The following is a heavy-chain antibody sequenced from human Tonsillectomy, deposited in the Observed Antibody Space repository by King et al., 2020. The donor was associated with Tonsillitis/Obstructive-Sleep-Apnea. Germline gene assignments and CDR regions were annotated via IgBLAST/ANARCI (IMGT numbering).Heavy chain of an antibody. CDR2: INPSGGST. Sequence: VQLVESGAEVKRPGASVTVSCKASGYTFATYYIHWVRQAPGHGPEWMGKINPSGGSTTYAQKFQGRVTMTRDTSTSTSYMELTSLTSEDTAVYYCARGILAAGTDWFDPWGPGTLVTVSS. CDR3: ARGILAAGTDWFDP. J-gene: IGHJ5*02. V-gene: IGHV1-46*01. D-gene: IGHD6-19*01. CDR1: GYTFATYY.